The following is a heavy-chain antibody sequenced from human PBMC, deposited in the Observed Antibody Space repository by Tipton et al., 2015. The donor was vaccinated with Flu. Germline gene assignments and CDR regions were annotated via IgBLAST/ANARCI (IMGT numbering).Heavy chain of an antibody. V-gene: IGHV4-39*01. D-gene: IGHD3-10*02. Sequence: TLSLTCTVSSGSIRSTNYFCAWIRQPPGKRLELIGSIYPSGTTYYKPSLKSRVTISVDTSKSQFSLMLRSVTAADTAVYYCARLSYYDVDLKNFYFDYWGQGALVTVSS. CDR3: ARLSYYDVDLKNFYFDY. CDR2: IYPSGTT. J-gene: IGHJ4*02. CDR1: SGSIRSTNYF.